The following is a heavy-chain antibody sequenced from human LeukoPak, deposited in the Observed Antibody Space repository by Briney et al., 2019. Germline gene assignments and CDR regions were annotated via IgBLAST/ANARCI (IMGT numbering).Heavy chain of an antibody. D-gene: IGHD7-27*01. V-gene: IGHV3-11*05. CDR1: GFTFSDYY. Sequence: KTGGSLRLSCAASGFTFSDYYMIWVRQSPGKGLEWISYISRSSDYTNYADSVKGRFTISRDNARNSLYLQMNRLRADDTAVYYCARGKLVTGERNHDAFDLWGQGTMVTVSS. CDR2: ISRSSDYT. J-gene: IGHJ3*01. CDR3: ARGKLVTGERNHDAFDL.